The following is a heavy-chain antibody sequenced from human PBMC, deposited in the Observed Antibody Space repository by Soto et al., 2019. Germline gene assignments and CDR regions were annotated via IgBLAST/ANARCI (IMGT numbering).Heavy chain of an antibody. V-gene: IGHV5-51*01. Sequence: PGESLKISCKGSGYSFTSYWIGWVRQMPGKGLEWMGIIYPGDSDTRYSPSFQGQVTISADKSISTAYLQWSSLKASDTAMYYCARQHYDFWSGYRDYYYGMDVWGQGTTVTVSS. D-gene: IGHD3-3*01. CDR3: ARQHYDFWSGYRDYYYGMDV. J-gene: IGHJ6*02. CDR2: IYPGDSDT. CDR1: GYSFTSYW.